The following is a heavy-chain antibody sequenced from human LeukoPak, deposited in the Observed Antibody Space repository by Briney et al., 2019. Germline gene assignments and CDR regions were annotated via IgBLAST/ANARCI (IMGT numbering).Heavy chain of an antibody. CDR3: ARGFDSPHY. J-gene: IGHJ4*02. CDR2: IYYSGRT. D-gene: IGHD4-11*01. V-gene: IGHV4-59*01. Sequence: SETLSLTCTVSGGSISSDYWSWIRQPPGKGLEWIGYIYYSGRTYYNPSLKSRITISVDTSKNQFSLKLSSVTAADTAVYYCARGFDSPHYWGQGTLVCLSS. CDR1: GGSISSDY.